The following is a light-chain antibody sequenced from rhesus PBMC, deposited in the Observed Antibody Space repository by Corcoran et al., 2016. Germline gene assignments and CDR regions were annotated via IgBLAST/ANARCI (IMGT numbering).Light chain of an antibody. CDR3: LQYSSSPRT. CDR2: KES. CDR1: QSISSW. J-gene: IGKJ1*01. Sequence: DIQMTQSPSSLSASVGDTVTITCRASQSISSWLDWYQQNPGKAPNLLLYKESRLQSGGPSRFRGSGAGTYFTITSRSLQPEDFATYYCLQYSSSPRTFGQGTKVEIK. V-gene: IGKV1-22*01.